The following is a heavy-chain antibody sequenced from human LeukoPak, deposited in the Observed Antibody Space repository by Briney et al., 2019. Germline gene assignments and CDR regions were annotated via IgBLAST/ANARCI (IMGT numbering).Heavy chain of an antibody. D-gene: IGHD5-18*01. Sequence: GGSLRLSCAASGLTFSNYAMSWVRQAPGKGLEWVSAISESGTGTYYADSVKGRFTISRDNSKNTLSLQMNSLRAEDTAVYYCAKDIAQGYTYGSIEQDYWGQGTLVTVSS. CDR1: GLTFSNYA. CDR2: ISESGTGT. CDR3: AKDIAQGYTYGSIEQDY. V-gene: IGHV3-23*01. J-gene: IGHJ4*02.